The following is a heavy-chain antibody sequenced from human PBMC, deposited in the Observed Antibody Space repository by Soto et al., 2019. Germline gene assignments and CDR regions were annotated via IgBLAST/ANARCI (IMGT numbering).Heavy chain of an antibody. J-gene: IGHJ5*02. CDR1: GYTFTSYA. CDR2: INAGNGNT. CDR3: ARDLVGGSRTRYNWFDP. D-gene: IGHD1-26*01. Sequence: QVQLVQSGAEVKKPGASAKVSCKASGYTFTSYAMHWVRQAPGQRLEWMGWINAGNGNTKYSQKFQGRVTITRDTSASTAYMELSSLRSEDTAVYYCARDLVGGSRTRYNWFDPWGQGTLVTVSS. V-gene: IGHV1-3*01.